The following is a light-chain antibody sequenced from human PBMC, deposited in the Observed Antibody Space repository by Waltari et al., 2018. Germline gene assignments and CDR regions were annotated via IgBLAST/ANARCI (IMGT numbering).Light chain of an antibody. CDR2: GAA. CDR1: QSVSSSY. V-gene: IGKV3-20*01. CDR3: QQYGSSQVT. Sequence: EIVLTQSPGTLSLSPGERATLSCRASQSVSSSYLAWYQQKPGQAPRLLIYGAASRATGTPERVSGRRSGTEFTFNISRLEPEDFAVYYCQQYGSSQVTFGGGTKVEIK. J-gene: IGKJ4*01.